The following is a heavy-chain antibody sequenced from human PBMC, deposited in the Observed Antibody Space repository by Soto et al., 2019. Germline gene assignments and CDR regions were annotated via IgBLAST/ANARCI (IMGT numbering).Heavy chain of an antibody. V-gene: IGHV3-33*01. CDR3: ARDGIGHCSSTSCYTARVGYYYYGMDV. D-gene: IGHD2-2*02. Sequence: GRSLTLSCAASRFTFSSYGMHWVRQAPGKGLEWVAVIWYDGSNKYYADSEKGRFTISRDNSKNTLYLQMNSLRAEDTAVYYCARDGIGHCSSTSCYTARVGYYYYGMDVWGQGTTVTVSS. CDR2: IWYDGSNK. CDR1: RFTFSSYG. J-gene: IGHJ6*02.